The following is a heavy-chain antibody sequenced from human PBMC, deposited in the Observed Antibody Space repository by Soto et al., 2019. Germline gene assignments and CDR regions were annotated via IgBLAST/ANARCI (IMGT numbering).Heavy chain of an antibody. D-gene: IGHD3-10*01. CDR1: GFTFSSYS. Sequence: EVQLVESGGGLVQPGGSLRLSCAASGFTFSSYSMNWVRQAPGKGLEWVSYISSSSSTIYYADSVKGRFTISRDNAKNSLYLQMNSLRAEDTAVYYCACGSGNDYYYYYMDVWGKGTTVTVSS. J-gene: IGHJ6*03. CDR2: ISSSSSTI. V-gene: IGHV3-48*01. CDR3: ACGSGNDYYYYYMDV.